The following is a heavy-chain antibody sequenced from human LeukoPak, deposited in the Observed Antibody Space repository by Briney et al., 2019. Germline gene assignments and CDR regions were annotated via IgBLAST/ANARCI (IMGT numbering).Heavy chain of an antibody. Sequence: GGSLRLSCVASGFTFSDYYMSWVRQPPGKGLEWVANIKQDGSEKYYVDSVKGRFTISRDNAKNSLFLQMNSLRAEDTAVYYCARARLWFGEFSDYWGQGTLVTVSS. D-gene: IGHD3-10*01. CDR3: ARARLWFGEFSDY. CDR1: GFTFSDYY. J-gene: IGHJ4*02. CDR2: IKQDGSEK. V-gene: IGHV3-7*01.